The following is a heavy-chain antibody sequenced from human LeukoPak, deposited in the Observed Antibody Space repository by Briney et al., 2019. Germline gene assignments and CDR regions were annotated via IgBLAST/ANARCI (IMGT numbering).Heavy chain of an antibody. CDR3: AREGYSYGFAVDY. D-gene: IGHD5-18*01. Sequence: PGGSLRLSCAASGFTFSDYYMTWIRQAPGKGLEWVSYISDSGSTIYYADSVKGRFTISRDNAKNSLYLQMNSLRAEDTAVYYCAREGYSYGFAVDYWGQGTLVTVSS. V-gene: IGHV3-11*04. CDR1: GFTFSDYY. J-gene: IGHJ4*02. CDR2: ISDSGSTI.